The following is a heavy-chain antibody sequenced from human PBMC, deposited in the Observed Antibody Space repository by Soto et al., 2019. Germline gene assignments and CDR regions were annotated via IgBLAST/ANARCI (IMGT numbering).Heavy chain of an antibody. D-gene: IGHD1-7*01. CDR3: ARGLLELQER. Sequence: AETLSLTCTVSGGSISSYYRTWIRQPAGKGLEWIGRIYSSGSTNYNPSLKSRVTMSVDTSKNQFSLKLSSVTAADTAVYYCARGLLELQERWGQRSLFPASS. J-gene: IGHJ4*02. CDR2: IYSSGST. V-gene: IGHV4-4*07. CDR1: GGSISSYY.